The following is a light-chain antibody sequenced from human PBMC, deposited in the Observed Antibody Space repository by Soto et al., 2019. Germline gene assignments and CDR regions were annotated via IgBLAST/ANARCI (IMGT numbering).Light chain of an antibody. CDR1: SSNIGSNA. J-gene: IGLJ2*01. CDR2: SNN. CDR3: ASWDDSLNGLVV. Sequence: QSMLTQPPSASGTPGQRVTISCSGGSSNIGSNAVNWYQQLPGTAPKLLIYSNNDRPSGVPDRFSGSKSGTSASLAISGLQSEDEADYYCASWDDSLNGLVVFGGGTKLTVL. V-gene: IGLV1-44*01.